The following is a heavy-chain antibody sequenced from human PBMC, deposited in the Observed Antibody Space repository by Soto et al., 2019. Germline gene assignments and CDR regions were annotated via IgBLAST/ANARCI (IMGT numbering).Heavy chain of an antibody. CDR1: GGSISSYY. CDR2: IYYSGST. CDR3: ARVLPIVVVPAAMVIYSGSYFAFDI. V-gene: IGHV4-59*01. Sequence: SETLSLTCTVSGGSISSYYWSWIRQPPGKGLEWIGYIYYSGSTNYNPSLKSRVTISVDTSKNQFSLKLSSVTAADTAVYYCARVLPIVVVPAAMVIYSGSYFAFDIWGQGTMVTVSS. D-gene: IGHD2-2*01. J-gene: IGHJ3*02.